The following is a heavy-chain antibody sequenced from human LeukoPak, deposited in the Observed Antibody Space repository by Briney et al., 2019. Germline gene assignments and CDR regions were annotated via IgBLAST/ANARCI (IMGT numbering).Heavy chain of an antibody. V-gene: IGHV1-24*01. CDR2: FDPEDGET. D-gene: IGHD1-26*01. J-gene: IGHJ4*02. CDR1: GYTLTELS. CDR3: ATPSNSGSYLTFDY. Sequence: ASVKVSCKVSGYTLTELSMHWVRHAPGKGLEWMGGFDPEDGETIYAQKFQGRVTMTEDTSTDTAYMELSSLRSEDTAVYYCATPSNSGSYLTFDYWGQGTLVTVSS.